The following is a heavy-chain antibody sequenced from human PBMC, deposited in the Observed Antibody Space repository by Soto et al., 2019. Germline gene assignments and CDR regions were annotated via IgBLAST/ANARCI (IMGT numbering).Heavy chain of an antibody. Sequence: PGGSLRLSCAASGFTFSNAWMSWVRQAPGKGLEWVGRIKSKTDGGTTDYPAPVKGRFTISRDDSGNMLYLQMNSLKTEDTAVYYCSTGYYDILTGYFNSPWGQGTMVTVSS. J-gene: IGHJ3*01. CDR2: IKSKTDGGTT. CDR3: STGYYDILTGYFNSP. D-gene: IGHD3-9*01. V-gene: IGHV3-15*01. CDR1: GFTFSNAW.